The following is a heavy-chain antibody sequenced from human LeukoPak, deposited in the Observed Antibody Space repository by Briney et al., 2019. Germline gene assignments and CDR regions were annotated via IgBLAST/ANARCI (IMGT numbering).Heavy chain of an antibody. J-gene: IGHJ5*02. CDR2: IYYNGET. CDR3: AREPLYSGRARWFDP. D-gene: IGHD1-26*01. Sequence: SEALSLTCTVSGGSIISGIYYWGWIRQPPGKGLEWIGSIYYNGETYYNPSLKSRVTMSVDTSKNQFSLKLSSVTAADTAVYYCAREPLYSGRARWFDPWGQGTLVTVSS. CDR1: GGSIISGIYY. V-gene: IGHV4-39*07.